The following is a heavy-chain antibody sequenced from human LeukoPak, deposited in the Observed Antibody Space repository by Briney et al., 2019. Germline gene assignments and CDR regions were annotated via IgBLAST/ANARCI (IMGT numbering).Heavy chain of an antibody. J-gene: IGHJ4*02. CDR3: ARDFSLWDFTEPDY. CDR2: ISYDGSNK. Sequence: GGSLRLSCAASGFTFSSYAMHWVRQAPGKGLEWVAVISYDGSNKYYADSVKGRFTISRDNSKNTLYLQMNSLRAEDTAVYYCARDFSLWDFTEPDYWGQGTLVTVSS. V-gene: IGHV3-30-3*01. CDR1: GFTFSSYA. D-gene: IGHD1-14*01.